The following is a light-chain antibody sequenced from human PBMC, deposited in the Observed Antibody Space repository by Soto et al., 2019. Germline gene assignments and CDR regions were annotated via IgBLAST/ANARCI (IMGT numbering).Light chain of an antibody. CDR3: HQYDSSPLT. Sequence: EIVLTQSPGTLSLSPGERATLSCRASQSVSSSYLAGYQQKPDQAPRLLIYGASSRATGIPDRFSGSGSGTDFPLNISRLEPEEFAVYYCHQYDSSPLTCGGGTDVEIK. CDR2: GAS. J-gene: IGKJ4*02. V-gene: IGKV3-20*01. CDR1: QSVSSSY.